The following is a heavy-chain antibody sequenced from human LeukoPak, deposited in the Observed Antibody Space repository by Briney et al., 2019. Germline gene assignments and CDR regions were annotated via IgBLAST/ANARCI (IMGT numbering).Heavy chain of an antibody. CDR3: ARVLSAAMWGGMDV. CDR2: ISDSGSAT. V-gene: IGHV3-48*01. CDR1: GFTFSTYS. J-gene: IGHJ6*02. Sequence: GGSLRLSCAASGFTFSTYSMNWVRQAPGKGLEWISYISDSGSATYYSDSVRGRFTISRDNAKNSVFLQMNSLRAEDTAVYYCARVLSAAMWGGMDVWGQGTTVTVSS. D-gene: IGHD2-2*01.